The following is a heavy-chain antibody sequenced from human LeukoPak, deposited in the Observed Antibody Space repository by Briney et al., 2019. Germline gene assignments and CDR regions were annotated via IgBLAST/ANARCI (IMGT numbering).Heavy chain of an antibody. J-gene: IGHJ4*02. CDR2: ISSSSSYI. CDR1: GFTFSSYS. D-gene: IGHD6-19*01. V-gene: IGHV3-21*01. CDR3: ARRMVAVAGTGVDY. Sequence: GGSLRLSCAASGFTFSSYSMNWVRQAPGKGLEWVSSISSSSSYIYYADSVKGRFTISRDNAKNSLYLQMNSRRAEDTAVYYCARRMVAVAGTGVDYWGQGTLVTVSS.